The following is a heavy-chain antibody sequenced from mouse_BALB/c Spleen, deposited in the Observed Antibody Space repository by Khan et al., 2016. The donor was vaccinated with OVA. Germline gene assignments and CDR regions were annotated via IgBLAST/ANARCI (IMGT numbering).Heavy chain of an antibody. CDR3: AMDGAYYRNDGWFAY. D-gene: IGHD2-14*01. Sequence: QVQLKQSGAELARPGASVKMSCKASGYTFTSYTIHWIKQRPGQGLEWIGYINPSSGYTNYNQKFKDKATLTADKSSTTAYMQLSSLTSDDSAVYYCAMDGAYYRNDGWFAYWGQGTLVTVSA. CDR1: GYTFTSYT. CDR2: INPSSGYT. J-gene: IGHJ3*01. V-gene: IGHV1-4*01.